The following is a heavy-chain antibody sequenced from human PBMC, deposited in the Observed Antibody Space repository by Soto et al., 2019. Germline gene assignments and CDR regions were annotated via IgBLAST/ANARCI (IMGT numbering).Heavy chain of an antibody. V-gene: IGHV3-23*01. Sequence: EVQLLESGGALIQAGGSLRLSCAASGFTFTTYAMNWVRQAPGKGLEWVSTISYSGDRTYYADSVKGRFTISRDTSRNRLYLQMDSLGAEDTALYYCASRRLDYCSGTSCRVFDYWGQGTLVTVSS. D-gene: IGHD2-2*01. CDR1: GFTFTTYA. CDR3: ASRRLDYCSGTSCRVFDY. CDR2: ISYSGDRT. J-gene: IGHJ4*02.